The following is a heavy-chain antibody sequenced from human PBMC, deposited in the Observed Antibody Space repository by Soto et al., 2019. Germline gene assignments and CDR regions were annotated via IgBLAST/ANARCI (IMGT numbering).Heavy chain of an antibody. CDR3: ARESEDLTSNFDY. J-gene: IGHJ4*02. Sequence: SVKVSCKASGGTFSSYAISWVRQAPGQGLEWMGGIIPIFGTANYTQKFQGRVTITADESTSTAYMELSSLRAEDTAVYYCARESEDLTSNFDYWGQGTLVTVSS. CDR2: IIPIFGTA. CDR1: GGTFSSYA. V-gene: IGHV1-69*13.